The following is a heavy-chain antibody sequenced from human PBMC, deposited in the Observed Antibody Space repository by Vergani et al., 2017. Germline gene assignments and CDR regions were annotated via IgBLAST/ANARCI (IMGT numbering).Heavy chain of an antibody. CDR3: ASGKYYSDSTSHFRGRYFDV. CDR1: GDSIISRSYY. J-gene: IGHJ2*01. V-gene: IGHV4-39*01. CDR2: IYNSGNG. D-gene: IGHD3-16*01. Sequence: QMQLQESGPGLGKASETLSLTCTVSGDSIISRSYYWGWIRQPQGKGLEWIGSIYNSGNGDSSSSLKSRVTISADTSKNQFSLRLTSVTAADTAVYYCASGKYYSDSTSHFRGRYFDVWGRGTLVTVPS.